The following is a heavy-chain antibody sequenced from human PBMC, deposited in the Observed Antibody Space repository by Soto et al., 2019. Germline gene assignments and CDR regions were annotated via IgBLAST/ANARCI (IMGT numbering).Heavy chain of an antibody. CDR1: GVSITTTSYY. Sequence: SETRSLTCTVSGVSITTTSYYWGWIRQPPGKGLEWIGSVYFSGTTYYNPSLKSRVTISVDTSKNHFSLRLSSVTAADTAIYYCARHGSYWGQGTLVTVSS. J-gene: IGHJ4*02. CDR3: ARHGSY. CDR2: VYFSGTT. V-gene: IGHV4-39*01.